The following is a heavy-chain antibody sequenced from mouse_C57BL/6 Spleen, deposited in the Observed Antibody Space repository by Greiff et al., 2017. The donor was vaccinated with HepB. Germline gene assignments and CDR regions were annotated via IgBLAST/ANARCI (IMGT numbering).Heavy chain of an antibody. CDR1: GLTFSDYG. CDR2: ISNLAYSI. J-gene: IGHJ1*03. V-gene: IGHV5-15*01. Sequence: DVKLVESGGGLVQPGGSLKLSCAASGLTFSDYGMAWVRQAPRKGPEWVAFISNLAYSIYYADTVTGRFTISRENAKNTLYLEMSSLRSEDTATYYCARQLGSSYWYFDVWGTGTTVTVSS. CDR3: ARQLGSSYWYFDV. D-gene: IGHD1-1*01.